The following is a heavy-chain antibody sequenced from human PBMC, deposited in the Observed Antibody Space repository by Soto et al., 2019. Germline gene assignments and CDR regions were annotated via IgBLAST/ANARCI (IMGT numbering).Heavy chain of an antibody. CDR1: GFTFSSYS. V-gene: IGHV3-48*02. CDR3: ARDSASYSSSSGSYWYFDL. CDR2: ISSGSATI. Sequence: EVQLVESGGGLVQPGGSLRLSCVASGFTFSSYSMNWDRQAPGKGLEWLSYISSGSATIYYADSVKGRFTISRDNVKNSLYLQMNSLRDDDTAVYYCARDSASYSSSSGSYWYFDLWGRGTLVTVSS. J-gene: IGHJ2*01. D-gene: IGHD6-6*01.